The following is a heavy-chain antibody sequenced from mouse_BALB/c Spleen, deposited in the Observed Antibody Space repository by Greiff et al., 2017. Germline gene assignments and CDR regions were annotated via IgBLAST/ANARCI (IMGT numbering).Heavy chain of an antibody. Sequence: EVQGVESGGGLVQPGGSLKLSCAASGFTFSSYTMSWVRQTPEKRLEWVAYISNGGGSTYYPDTVKGRFTISRDNAKNTLYLQMSSLKSEDTAMYYCARHPQLYAMDYWGQGTSVTVSS. CDR1: GFTFSSYT. D-gene: IGHD3-1*01. CDR2: ISNGGGST. CDR3: ARHPQLYAMDY. J-gene: IGHJ4*01. V-gene: IGHV5-12-2*01.